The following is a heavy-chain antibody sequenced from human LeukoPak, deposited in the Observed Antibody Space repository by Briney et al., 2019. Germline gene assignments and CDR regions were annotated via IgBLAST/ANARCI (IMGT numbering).Heavy chain of an antibody. CDR1: GGSISSYY. Sequence: SETLSLTCTVSGGSISSYYWSWIRQPPGKGLEWIGYIYYSGSTNYNPSLKSRVTISVDTSENQFSLKLSSVTAADTAVYYCARMVGNYGSGSQNWFDPWGQGTLVTVSS. CDR3: ARMVGNYGSGSQNWFDP. CDR2: IYYSGST. J-gene: IGHJ5*02. V-gene: IGHV4-59*01. D-gene: IGHD3-10*01.